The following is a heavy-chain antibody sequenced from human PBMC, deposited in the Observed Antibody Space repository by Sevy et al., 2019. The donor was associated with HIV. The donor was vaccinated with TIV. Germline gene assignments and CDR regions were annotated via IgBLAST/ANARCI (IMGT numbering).Heavy chain of an antibody. CDR2: IGYAGDI. V-gene: IGHV3-13*01. Sequence: GGSLRLSCAASGFTFSKYDMHWVRQVSGKSLEWVSGIGYAGDIYSLDSGKGRFTISRENAKNSLYLEMNSLRAGDTALYYCARGGPGGYYYYGLDVWGQGTTVTVSS. J-gene: IGHJ6*02. CDR3: ARGGPGGYYYYGLDV. CDR1: GFTFSKYD. D-gene: IGHD3-10*01.